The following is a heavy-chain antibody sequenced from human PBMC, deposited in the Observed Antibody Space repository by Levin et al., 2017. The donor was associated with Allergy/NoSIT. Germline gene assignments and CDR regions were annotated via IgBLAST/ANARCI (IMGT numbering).Heavy chain of an antibody. V-gene: IGHV3-21*01. D-gene: IGHD2-15*01. CDR1: GFTFSSYS. J-gene: IGHJ4*02. CDR3: ARETPGEKPDY. CDR2: ISSSSSYI. Sequence: LSLTCAASGFTFSSYSMNWVRQAPGKGLEWVSSISSSSSYIYYADSVKGRFTISRDNAKNSLYLQMNSLRAEDTAVYYCARETPGEKPDYWGQGTLVTVSS.